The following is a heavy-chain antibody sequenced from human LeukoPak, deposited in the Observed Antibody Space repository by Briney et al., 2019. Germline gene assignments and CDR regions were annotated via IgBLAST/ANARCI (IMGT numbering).Heavy chain of an antibody. Sequence: PSETLSLTCTVSGGSIGSSSYYWGWIRQPPGKGLEWIGSIYYSGSTYYNPSLKSRVTISVDTSKNQFSLKLSSVTAADTAVYYCARGDPYSSSWYDNWFDPWGQGTLVIVSS. CDR2: IYYSGST. V-gene: IGHV4-39*07. D-gene: IGHD6-13*01. CDR3: ARGDPYSSSWYDNWFDP. CDR1: GGSIGSSSYY. J-gene: IGHJ5*02.